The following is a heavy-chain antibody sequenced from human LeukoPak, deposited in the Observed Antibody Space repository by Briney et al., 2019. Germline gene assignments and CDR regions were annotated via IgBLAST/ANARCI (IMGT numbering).Heavy chain of an antibody. D-gene: IGHD4-23*01. CDR3: ARQSNSAADFDY. Sequence: GGSLRLSCAASGFTFSSYWMSWVRQAPGKGLEWVANIKQDGSEKYYVAFVKGRFTISRDNAKNSLYLQMNSLRAEDTAVYYCARQSNSAADFDYWGQGTLVTVSS. CDR2: IKQDGSEK. V-gene: IGHV3-7*01. CDR1: GFTFSSYW. J-gene: IGHJ4*02.